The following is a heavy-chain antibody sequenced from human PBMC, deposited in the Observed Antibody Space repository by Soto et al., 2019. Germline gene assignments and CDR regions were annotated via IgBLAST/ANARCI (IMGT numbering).Heavy chain of an antibody. D-gene: IGHD4-17*01. Sequence: SGPTLVKPTQTLTLTCTFSGFSLSTSGVGVGWIRQPPGKALEWLALIYWDDDKRYSPSLKSRLTITKDTSKNQVVLTMTNMDPVDTATYYCAHRLTTTVTTYAFDIWGQGTMVTVSS. CDR1: GFSLSTSGVG. CDR2: IYWDDDK. CDR3: AHRLTTTVTTYAFDI. V-gene: IGHV2-5*02. J-gene: IGHJ3*02.